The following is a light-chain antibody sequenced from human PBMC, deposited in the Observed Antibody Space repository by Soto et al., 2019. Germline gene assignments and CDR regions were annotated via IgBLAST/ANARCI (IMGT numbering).Light chain of an antibody. V-gene: IGLV2-11*01. CDR2: DVS. CDR3: CSYAGTYNFWV. J-gene: IGLJ3*02. Sequence: QAVVTQPRSVSGSPGQSVTISCTGTNSDIGGYNYVSWYQQHPGKAPKVMIYDVSRRPSGVPDRFSGSKSGNTASLTISGLQAEDEADYYCCSYAGTYNFWVFGGGTKVTVL. CDR1: NSDIGGYNY.